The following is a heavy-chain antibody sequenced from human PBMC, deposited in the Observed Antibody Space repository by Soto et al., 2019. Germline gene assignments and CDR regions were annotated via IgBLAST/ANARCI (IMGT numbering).Heavy chain of an antibody. Sequence: QVQLVQSGAEVKKPGASVKVSCKASGYTFTSYGISWVRQAPGQGLEWMGWISAYNGNTNYAQKLHGRVTMTTDTSTSTAYMELRSLRSDDTAVYYCAKSGEYSSSYYYYYYMDVWGKGTTVTVSS. V-gene: IGHV1-18*01. CDR2: ISAYNGNT. CDR3: AKSGEYSSSYYYYYYMDV. CDR1: GYTFTSYG. J-gene: IGHJ6*03. D-gene: IGHD6-6*01.